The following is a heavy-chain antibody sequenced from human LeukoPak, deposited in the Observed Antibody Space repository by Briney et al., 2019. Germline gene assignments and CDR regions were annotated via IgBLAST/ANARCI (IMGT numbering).Heavy chain of an antibody. CDR2: IRSKAYGGTT. CDR1: GFTFGDYA. CDR3: TRNMDIAMADY. V-gene: IGHV3-49*03. Sequence: GGSLRLSCTASGFTFGDYAMSWFRQAPGKGQEWVGFIRSKAYGGTTEYAASVKGRFTISRDDSKSIAYLQMNSLKTEDTAVYYCTRNMDIAMADYWGQGTLVTVSS. J-gene: IGHJ4*02. D-gene: IGHD5-18*01.